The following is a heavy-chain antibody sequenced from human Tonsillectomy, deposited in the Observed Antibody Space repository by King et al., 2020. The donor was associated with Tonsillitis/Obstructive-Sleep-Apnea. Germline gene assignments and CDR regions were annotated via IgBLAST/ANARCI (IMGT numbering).Heavy chain of an antibody. CDR3: ARGGGYYDSSGYYYFGY. V-gene: IGHV1-69*10. CDR1: GGTFSSYA. CDR2: IIPILGIA. J-gene: IGHJ4*02. D-gene: IGHD3-22*01. Sequence: QLVQSGAEVKKPGSSVKVSCKASGGTFSSYAITWVRQAPGQGLEWMGGIIPILGIANYAQKFQGRVTITADKSTSTAYMELSSLRSEDTAVYYCARGGGYYDSSGYYYFGYWGQGTLVTVSS.